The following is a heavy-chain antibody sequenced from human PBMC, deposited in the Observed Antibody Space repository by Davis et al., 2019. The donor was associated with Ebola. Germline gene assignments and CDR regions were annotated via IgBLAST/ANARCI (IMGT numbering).Heavy chain of an antibody. Sequence: GGSLRLSCAASGFTFSSYSMTWVRQAPGKGLEWVSSISSSSSYIYYADSVKGRFTISRDNAKNSLYLQMNSLRAEDTAVYYCARERAVAYFDYWGQGTLVTVSS. D-gene: IGHD6-19*01. CDR3: ARERAVAYFDY. V-gene: IGHV3-21*01. J-gene: IGHJ4*02. CDR2: ISSSSSYI. CDR1: GFTFSSYS.